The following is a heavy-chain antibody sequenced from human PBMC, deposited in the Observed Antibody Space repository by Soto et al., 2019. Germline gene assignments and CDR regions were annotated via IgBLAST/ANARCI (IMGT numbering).Heavy chain of an antibody. CDR3: ARGYCSGGSCYSDY. Sequence: TSKTLSLTCTVSGGSISSYYWSWIRQPPGKGLEWIGYIYYSGSTNYNPSLKSRVTISVDTSKNQFSLKLSSVTAADTAVYYCARGYCSGGSCYSDYWGQGTLVTVS. V-gene: IGHV4-59*01. J-gene: IGHJ4*02. CDR1: GGSISSYY. D-gene: IGHD2-15*01. CDR2: IYYSGST.